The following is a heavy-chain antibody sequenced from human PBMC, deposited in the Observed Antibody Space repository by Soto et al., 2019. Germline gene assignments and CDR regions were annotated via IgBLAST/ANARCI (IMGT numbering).Heavy chain of an antibody. CDR3: ARLPVADLYRDY. CDR1: GGTFSSYA. D-gene: IGHD6-19*01. CDR2: IIPIFGTA. Sequence: QVQLVQSGAEVKKPGSSVKVSCKASGGTFSSYAISWVRQAPGQGLEWMGGIIPIFGTANYAQKFQGRVTITADEATSTAYMELSRLRSEATAVYYCARLPVADLYRDYWGQGTLVTVSS. V-gene: IGHV1-69*12. J-gene: IGHJ4*02.